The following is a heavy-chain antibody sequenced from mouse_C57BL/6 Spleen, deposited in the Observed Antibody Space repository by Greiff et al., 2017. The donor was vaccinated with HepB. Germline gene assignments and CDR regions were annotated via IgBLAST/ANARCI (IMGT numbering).Heavy chain of an antibody. Sequence: VQLKESGGGLVKPGGSLKLSCAASGFTFSSYAMSWVRQTPEKRLEWVATISDGGSYTYYPDNVKGRFTISRDNAKNNLYLQMSHLKSEDTTMYYCARDIPPSNYYGSSYGYFDVWGTGTTVTVSS. J-gene: IGHJ1*03. CDR1: GFTFSSYA. D-gene: IGHD1-1*01. CDR2: ISDGGSYT. CDR3: ARDIPPSNYYGSSYGYFDV. V-gene: IGHV5-4*01.